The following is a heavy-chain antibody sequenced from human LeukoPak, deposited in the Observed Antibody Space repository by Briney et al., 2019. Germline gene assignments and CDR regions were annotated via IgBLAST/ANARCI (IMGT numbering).Heavy chain of an antibody. D-gene: IGHD1-26*01. Sequence: SETLSLTCTVSGGSVNSGSYYWNWIRQPPGKGLEWIGYIYYSGSTTYNPSLKRRVTISVDTSKNQFSLKLSSVTAADTAVYYCARAAYSGSYHSDYWGQGTLVTVSS. CDR3: ARAAYSGSYHSDY. J-gene: IGHJ4*02. CDR2: IYYSGST. CDR1: GGSVNSGSYY. V-gene: IGHV4-61*01.